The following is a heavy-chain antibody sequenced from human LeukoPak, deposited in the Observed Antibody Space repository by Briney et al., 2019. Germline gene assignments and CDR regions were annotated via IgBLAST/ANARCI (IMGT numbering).Heavy chain of an antibody. CDR1: GGSISSGGYY. V-gene: IGHV4-31*03. J-gene: IGHJ4*02. CDR2: IYYSGST. CDR3: ACAAAPFDYSLDY. Sequence: SETLSLTCTVSGGSISSGGYYWSWIRQHPGKGLEWIGYIYYSGSTYYNPSLKSRVTISVDTSKNQFSLKLSSVTAAGTAVYYCACAAAPFDYSLDYWGQGTLVTVSS. D-gene: IGHD4-11*01.